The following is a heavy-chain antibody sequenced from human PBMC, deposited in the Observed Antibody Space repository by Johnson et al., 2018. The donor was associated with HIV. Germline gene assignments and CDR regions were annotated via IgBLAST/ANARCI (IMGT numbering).Heavy chain of an antibody. V-gene: IGHV3-66*02. CDR1: GITVSSNY. D-gene: IGHD5-12*01. CDR2: IDSVGRT. CDR3: VRDIARRGGTAFDI. J-gene: IGHJ3*02. Sequence: VQLVESGGGLVQPGGSLRLSCVVSGITVSSNYMNWVRQAPGKGLEWVSLIDSVGRTSYADSVTGRFTISRDNSNNTLHLQMNSLRPEDTAVYYCVRDIARRGGTAFDIWGQGTLVTVSS.